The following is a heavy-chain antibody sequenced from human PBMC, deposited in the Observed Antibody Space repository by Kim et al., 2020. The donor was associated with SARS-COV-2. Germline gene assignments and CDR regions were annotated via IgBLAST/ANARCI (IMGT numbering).Heavy chain of an antibody. J-gene: IGHJ3*02. Sequence: GGSLRLSCAASEFSVTSNYMNWVRKAPGKGLEWVSVIHGDGTTYYADSVKGRFTISRDNSKNTLYLQMNSLRAEDTALYYCAKERDAFDMWGQGTMVTVSS. CDR3: AKERDAFDM. CDR2: IHGDGTT. V-gene: IGHV3-53*01. CDR1: EFSVTSNY.